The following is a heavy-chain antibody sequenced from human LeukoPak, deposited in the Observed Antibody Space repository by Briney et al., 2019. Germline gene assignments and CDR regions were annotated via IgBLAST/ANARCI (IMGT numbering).Heavy chain of an antibody. D-gene: IGHD6-13*01. V-gene: IGHV3-11*06. CDR3: ARLGSIAAAGTPDY. CDR1: GFTFSDYY. CDR2: ISGTSSYT. Sequence: GGSLRLSRAASGFTFSDYYMSWIRQAPAKGLDWVSYISGTSSYTTYADSVKGRFTISRDNAKNSLYLQMNSLRGEDTAVYYCARLGSIAAAGTPDYWGQGTLVTVSS. J-gene: IGHJ4*02.